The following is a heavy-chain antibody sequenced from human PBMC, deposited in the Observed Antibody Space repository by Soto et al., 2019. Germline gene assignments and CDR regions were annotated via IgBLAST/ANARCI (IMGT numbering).Heavy chain of an antibody. CDR2: IYWDADK. CDR3: ARLVVAGITYYIDS. J-gene: IGHJ4*02. Sequence: QITLKESGPSLLRPTQTLTLTCTYSGFSLSSSGVGVGRVRQPPGKALEWLTFIYWDADKRNNLSLKTRLTITKDTSKNQVVLTMTNMDPAHTATYYCARLVVAGITYYIDSWGQGTLVIVSS. CDR1: GFSLSSSGVG. D-gene: IGHD6-19*01. V-gene: IGHV2-5*02.